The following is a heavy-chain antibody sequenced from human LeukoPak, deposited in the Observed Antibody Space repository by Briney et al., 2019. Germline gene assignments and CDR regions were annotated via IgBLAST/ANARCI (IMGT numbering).Heavy chain of an antibody. J-gene: IGHJ6*03. D-gene: IGHD3-16*01. CDR1: GGTFSSYA. Sequence: ASVKVSCKASGGTFSSYAISWVRQAPGQGLEWMGGIIPIFGTANYAQKFQGRVTITTDESTSTAYVELSSLRSEDTAVYYCARGAFGYYYYMDVWGKGTTVTVSS. CDR3: ARGAFGYYYYMDV. CDR2: IIPIFGTA. V-gene: IGHV1-69*05.